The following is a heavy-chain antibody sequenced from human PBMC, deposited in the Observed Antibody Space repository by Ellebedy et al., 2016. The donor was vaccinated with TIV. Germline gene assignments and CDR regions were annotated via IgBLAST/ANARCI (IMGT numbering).Heavy chain of an antibody. CDR2: ISAYNGNT. CDR1: GYTFTSYG. J-gene: IGHJ4*02. D-gene: IGHD4-11*01. CDR3: ARRSRHDYSIREMYYFDS. V-gene: IGHV1-18*01. Sequence: AASVKVSCKASGYTFTSYGISWVRQAPGQGLEWMGWISAYNGNTNYAQKFQGRVTMTTDTSTSTAYIELRSLRSDDTAVYYCARRSRHDYSIREMYYFDSWGQGTLVTVSS.